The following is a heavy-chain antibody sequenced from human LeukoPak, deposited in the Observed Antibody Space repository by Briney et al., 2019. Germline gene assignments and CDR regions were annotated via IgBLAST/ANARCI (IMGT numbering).Heavy chain of an antibody. V-gene: IGHV1-69*06. J-gene: IGHJ3*02. CDR2: IIPIFGTA. CDR3: ARDYRIRQHAFDI. D-gene: IGHD2-15*01. CDR1: GGTFSSYA. Sequence: ASVKVSCKASGGTFSSYAISWVRQAPGQGLEWMGGIIPIFGTANYAQKFQGGVTITSDKSTSTAYMELSSLRSEDTAVYYCARDYRIRQHAFDIWGQGTMVTVSS.